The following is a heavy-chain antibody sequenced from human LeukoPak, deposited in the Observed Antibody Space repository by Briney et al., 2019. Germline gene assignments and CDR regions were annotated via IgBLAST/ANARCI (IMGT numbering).Heavy chain of an antibody. CDR1: GYTFTGYY. Sequence: GASVKVSCKASGYTFTGYYMHWVRQAPGQGLEWMGWINPNSGGTNYAQKFQGRVTMTRDTSISTAYMELSRLRSDDTAVYYCARGVLRYFDWLFSAAFDIWGQGTMVTVSS. CDR2: INPNSGGT. J-gene: IGHJ3*02. D-gene: IGHD3-9*01. V-gene: IGHV1-2*02. CDR3: ARGVLRYFDWLFSAAFDI.